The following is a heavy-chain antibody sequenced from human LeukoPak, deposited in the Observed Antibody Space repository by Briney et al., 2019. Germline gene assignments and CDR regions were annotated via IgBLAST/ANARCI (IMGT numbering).Heavy chain of an antibody. CDR1: GCTFSSYA. Sequence: GASVKVSCKASGCTFSSYAISWVRQAPGQGLEWMGGIIPILGTANYAQKFQGRVTITADKSTSTAYMELSSLRSEDTAVYYCASPPRKYYYDSSGYPFDYWGQGTLVTVSS. CDR2: IIPILGTA. D-gene: IGHD3-22*01. J-gene: IGHJ4*02. CDR3: ASPPRKYYYDSSGYPFDY. V-gene: IGHV1-69*06.